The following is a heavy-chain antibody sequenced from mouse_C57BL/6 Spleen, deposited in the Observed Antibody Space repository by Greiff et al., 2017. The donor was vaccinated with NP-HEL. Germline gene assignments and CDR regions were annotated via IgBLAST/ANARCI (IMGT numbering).Heavy chain of an antibody. CDR1: GYTFTSYW. D-gene: IGHD1-1*01. J-gene: IGHJ4*01. V-gene: IGHV1-7*01. Sequence: QVHVKQSGAELAKPGASVKLSCKASGYTFTSYWMHWVKQRPGQGLEWIGYINPSSGYTKYNQKFKDKATLTADKSSSTAYMQLSSLTYEDSAVYYCAREFYYGSSYDGYAMDYWGQGTSVTVSS. CDR2: INPSSGYT. CDR3: AREFYYGSSYDGYAMDY.